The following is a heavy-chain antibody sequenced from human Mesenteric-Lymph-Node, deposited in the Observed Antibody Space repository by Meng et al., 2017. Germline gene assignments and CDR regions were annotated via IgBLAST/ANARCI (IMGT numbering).Heavy chain of an antibody. Sequence: QVQLQESGPGPVKPSATLSLICAASGGSISRSDWWSWVRQPPGKGLEWIGETSHSGSTNYSPSLKSRVTISLDKSKNQLSLRLNSVTAADTAVYYCASSDYYRSDYWGQGTLVTVSS. J-gene: IGHJ4*02. CDR1: GGSISRSDW. CDR3: ASSDYYRSDY. D-gene: IGHD3-22*01. CDR2: TSHSGST. V-gene: IGHV4-4*02.